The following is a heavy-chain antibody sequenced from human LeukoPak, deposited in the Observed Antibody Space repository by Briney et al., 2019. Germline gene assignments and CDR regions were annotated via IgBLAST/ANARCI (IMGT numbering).Heavy chain of an antibody. CDR3: ARKEGGQLVNTRRWFDP. CDR1: NGSFSGYY. CDR2: INHSGST. J-gene: IGHJ5*02. V-gene: IGHV4-34*01. D-gene: IGHD6-13*01. Sequence: SETLSLTCAVYNGSFSGYYWSWIRQPPGKGLEWIGEINHSGSTHYNPSLKSRVTISVDTSKKQFSLKVRSVTAADTAVYYCARKEGGQLVNTRRWFDPWGQGTLVTVSS.